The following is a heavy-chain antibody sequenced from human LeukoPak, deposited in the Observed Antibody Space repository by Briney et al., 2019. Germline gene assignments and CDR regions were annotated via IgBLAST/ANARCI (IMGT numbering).Heavy chain of an antibody. D-gene: IGHD3-16*01. Sequence: SETLSLTCAVTGYSISSGYYWGWIRQPPVMGLEWIGSIYHSGSTYYNPSLKSRVTISVDTSKNQFSLKLSSVTAADTAVYYCARHRRRSENFDYWGQGTLVTVSS. J-gene: IGHJ4*02. CDR3: ARHRRRSENFDY. CDR2: IYHSGST. V-gene: IGHV4-38-2*01. CDR1: GYSISSGYY.